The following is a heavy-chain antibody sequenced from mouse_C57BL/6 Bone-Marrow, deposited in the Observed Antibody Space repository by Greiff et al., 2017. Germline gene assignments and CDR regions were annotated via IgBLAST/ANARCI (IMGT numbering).Heavy chain of an antibody. CDR2: IDPENGDT. Sequence: VQLKESGAELVRPGASVKLSCTASGFNIKDDYMHWVKQRPEQGLEWIGWIDPENGDTEYASKFQGKATITADTSSNTAYLQLSSLTSEDTAVYYCTTVNWYFDVWGTGTTVTVSS. J-gene: IGHJ1*03. CDR3: TTVNWYFDV. CDR1: GFNIKDDY. V-gene: IGHV14-4*01.